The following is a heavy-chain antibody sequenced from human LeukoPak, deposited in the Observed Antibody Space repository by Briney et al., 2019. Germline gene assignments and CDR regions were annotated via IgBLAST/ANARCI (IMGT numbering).Heavy chain of an antibody. CDR2: ISHDGSNK. V-gene: IGHV3-30*18. CDR1: GFTFSSYG. J-gene: IGHJ4*02. CDR3: AKELGILTGE. Sequence: PGGSLRLSCAASGFTFSSYGMHWVRQAPGKGLEWVAVISHDGSNKYYADSVKGRFTISRDNSKNTLYLQMNSLRAEDTAVYYCAKELGILTGEGGQGTLDTVSS. D-gene: IGHD3-9*01.